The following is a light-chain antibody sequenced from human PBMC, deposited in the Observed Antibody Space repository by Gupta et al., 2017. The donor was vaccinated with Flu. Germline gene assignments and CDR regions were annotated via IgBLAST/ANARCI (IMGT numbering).Light chain of an antibody. CDR3: QQYGNSPPWT. J-gene: IGKJ1*01. CDR2: DAS. CDR1: QSISSSY. Sequence: ETVLTQSPGTLSLSPGERATLSCRASQSISSSYLAWYQHKPGQAPRLLIYDASSRATGISERFSGSGSGSDFTLTISRREPEDFAVYYCQQYGNSPPWTFGQGTKVEIK. V-gene: IGKV3-20*01.